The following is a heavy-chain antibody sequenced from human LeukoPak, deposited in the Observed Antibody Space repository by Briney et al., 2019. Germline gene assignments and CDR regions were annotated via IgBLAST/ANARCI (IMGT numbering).Heavy chain of an antibody. CDR3: AREPLGCGGDCHFDY. Sequence: SVKVSCKTSGGTFSSYAFSWMRQAPGQRLEWVGRIIPIYNPVDYTQRFQGRVTITADESTNTVYLELSSLRYDDTAVYYCAREPLGCGGDCHFDYWGQGTLVTVSS. CDR2: IIPIYNPV. J-gene: IGHJ4*02. CDR1: GGTFSSYA. V-gene: IGHV1-69*13. D-gene: IGHD2-21*02.